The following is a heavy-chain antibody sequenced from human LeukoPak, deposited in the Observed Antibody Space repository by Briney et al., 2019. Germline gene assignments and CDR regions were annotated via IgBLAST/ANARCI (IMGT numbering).Heavy chain of an antibody. D-gene: IGHD5-18*01. CDR2: INPNSGGT. J-gene: IGHJ5*02. CDR3: ARDIVMVTYWFDP. Sequence: ASVKVSCKASGYTFTGYYMHWVRQAPGQGLEWMGWINPNSGGTNYAQKFQGMVTMTRDTSISTAYMELSRLRSDDTAVYYCARDIVMVTYWFDPWGQGTLVTVSS. CDR1: GYTFTGYY. V-gene: IGHV1-2*02.